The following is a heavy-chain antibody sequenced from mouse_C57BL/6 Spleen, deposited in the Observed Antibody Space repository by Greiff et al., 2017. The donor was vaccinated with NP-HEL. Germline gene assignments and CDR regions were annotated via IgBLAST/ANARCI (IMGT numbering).Heavy chain of an antibody. CDR3: TRKGWLLHAMDY. Sequence: QVQLKESGAELVRPGASVTLSCKASGYTFTDYEMHWVKQTPVHGLEWIGAIDPETGGTAYNQKFKGKAILTADKSSSTAYMELRSLTSEDSAVYYCTRKGWLLHAMDYWGQGTSVTVSS. J-gene: IGHJ4*01. D-gene: IGHD2-3*01. V-gene: IGHV1-15*01. CDR1: GYTFTDYE. CDR2: IDPETGGT.